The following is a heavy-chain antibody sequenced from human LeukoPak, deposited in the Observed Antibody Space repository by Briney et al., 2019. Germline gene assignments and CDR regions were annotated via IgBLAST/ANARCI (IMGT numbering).Heavy chain of an antibody. Sequence: SETLSLTCTVSGGSISSSSYYWGWIRQPPGKGLEWIGSIYYSGSTYYNPSLKSRVTRSVDTSKNQFSLKLSSVTAADTAVYYCARRIAARYNWFDPWGQGTLVTVSS. CDR2: IYYSGST. D-gene: IGHD6-6*01. V-gene: IGHV4-39*01. J-gene: IGHJ5*02. CDR1: GGSISSSSYY. CDR3: ARRIAARYNWFDP.